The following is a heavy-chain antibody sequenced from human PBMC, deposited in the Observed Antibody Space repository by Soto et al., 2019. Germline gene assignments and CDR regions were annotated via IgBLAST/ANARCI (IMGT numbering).Heavy chain of an antibody. J-gene: IGHJ4*02. D-gene: IGHD3-22*01. CDR2: IYYSGST. V-gene: IGHV4-59*01. Sequence: SETLSLTCAVYGGSFSGYYWSWIRQPPGKGLEWIGYIYYSGSTNYNPSLKSRVTISVDTSTSTVYMDLSSLRSEDTAVYYCARSPYSSGYYYAIDYWGQGTQVTSPQ. CDR1: GGSFSGYY. CDR3: ARSPYSSGYYYAIDY.